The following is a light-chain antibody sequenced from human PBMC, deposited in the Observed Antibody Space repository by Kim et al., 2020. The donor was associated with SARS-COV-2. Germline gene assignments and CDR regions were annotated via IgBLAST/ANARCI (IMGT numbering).Light chain of an antibody. CDR3: HQYNNWPGT. V-gene: IGKV3-15*01. CDR2: GAS. J-gene: IGKJ1*01. CDR1: QSVRSN. Sequence: EIVMTQSPATLSVSPGERATLSCRASQSVRSNLAWYQQKPGQAPRLLIYGASTRATGFPARFSGTGSGTEFTLTISSLQSEDFVVYYCHQYNNWPGTFGQGTKVDIK.